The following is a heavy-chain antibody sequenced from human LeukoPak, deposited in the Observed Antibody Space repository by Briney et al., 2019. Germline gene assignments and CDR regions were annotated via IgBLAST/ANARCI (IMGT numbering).Heavy chain of an antibody. J-gene: IGHJ4*02. CDR1: GGTFSSYA. CDR2: IIPIFGTA. V-gene: IGHV1-69*13. Sequence: SVKVSCKASGGTFSSYAISWVRQAPGQGLEWMGGIIPIFGTANYAQKFQGRVTITADESTSTAYMELSSLRSEDTAVYCCARTQYSSGWYYDYDYWGQGTLVTVSS. D-gene: IGHD6-19*01. CDR3: ARTQYSSGWYYDYDY.